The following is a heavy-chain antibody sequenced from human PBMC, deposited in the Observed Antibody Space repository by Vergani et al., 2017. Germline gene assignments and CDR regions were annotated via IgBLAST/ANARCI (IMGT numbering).Heavy chain of an antibody. Sequence: EVQLVESGGGLVKPGGSLRLSCVASGFTFRDAWMGWVRQAPGQGLEWVGRFRSETDGGTADYAAPVKGRVRISRDDSKTTVYLEMNSLKSEDTAVYYCTTGVQLWFWGQGTLVTVSS. CDR1: GFTFRDAW. D-gene: IGHD5-18*01. CDR3: TTGVQLWF. CDR2: FRSETDGGTA. V-gene: IGHV3-15*01. J-gene: IGHJ4*02.